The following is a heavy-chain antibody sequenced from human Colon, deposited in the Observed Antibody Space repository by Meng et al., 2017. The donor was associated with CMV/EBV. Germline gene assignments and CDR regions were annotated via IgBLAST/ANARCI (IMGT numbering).Heavy chain of an antibody. CDR2: ISSGGSTM. J-gene: IGHJ4*02. CDR3: AGYSGVADSADDF. V-gene: IGHV3-11*01. CDR1: EINISDYF. D-gene: IGHD3-10*01. Sequence: GESLKISCEASEINISDYFMSWIRQAPGKGLEWVSYISSGGSTMYYAVSVKGRFTISRDNARNSVYLQMSSLRAEDTAVYYCAGYSGVADSADDFWGQGTLVTVSS.